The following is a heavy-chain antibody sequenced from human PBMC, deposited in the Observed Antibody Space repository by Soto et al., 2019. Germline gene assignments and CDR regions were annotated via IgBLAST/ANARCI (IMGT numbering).Heavy chain of an antibody. V-gene: IGHV1-3*01. Sequence: ASVKFSCKASGYTFTSYGIHWVRQAPGQRLEWMGWINAANGDTKYSPKFQGRVTITRDTSASTAYMELNSLRAEDTAFYYCVKDESINWYSGHFRHWGQGTLVTVSS. J-gene: IGHJ1*01. D-gene: IGHD6-13*01. CDR2: INAANGDT. CDR1: GYTFTSYG. CDR3: VKDESINWYSGHFRH.